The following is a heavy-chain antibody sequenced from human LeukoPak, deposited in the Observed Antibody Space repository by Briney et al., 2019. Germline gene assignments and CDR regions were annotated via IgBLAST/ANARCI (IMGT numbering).Heavy chain of an antibody. CDR3: AKDHCSSTSCYWKGD. CDR2: ISYDGSNK. D-gene: IGHD2-2*01. J-gene: IGHJ4*02. Sequence: PGGSLRLSCAASGFTFSSYGMHWVRQAPGKGLEWVAVISYDGSNKYYADSVKGRFTISRDNSKNTLYLQMNSLRAEDTAVYYCAKDHCSSTSCYWKGDWGQGTLVTVSS. CDR1: GFTFSSYG. V-gene: IGHV3-30*18.